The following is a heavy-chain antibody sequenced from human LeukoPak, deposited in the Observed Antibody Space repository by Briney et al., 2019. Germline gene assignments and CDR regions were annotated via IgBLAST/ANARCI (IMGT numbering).Heavy chain of an antibody. J-gene: IGHJ4*02. V-gene: IGHV3-64*01. D-gene: IGHD3-10*01. CDR2: ISSNGGST. Sequence: GGSLRLSCAASGFTFSSYAMHWVRQAPGKGLEYVSAISSNGGSTYYANSVKGRFTTSRDNSKNTLYLQMGSLRAEDMAVYYCARSGTMVRGVINYFDYWGQGTLVTVSS. CDR3: ARSGTMVRGVINYFDY. CDR1: GFTFSSYA.